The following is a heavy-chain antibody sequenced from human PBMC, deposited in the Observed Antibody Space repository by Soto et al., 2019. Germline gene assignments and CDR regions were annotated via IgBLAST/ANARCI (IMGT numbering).Heavy chain of an antibody. CDR1: GYTLTELS. CDR3: ARLHHNTGHYNDAFDI. J-gene: IGHJ3*02. Sequence: ASVKVSCKVSGYTLTELSMHWVRQAPGKGLEWMGGFDPEDGETIYAQKFQGRVTMTEDTSTDTAYMELSSLRSEDTAMYYCARLHHNTGHYNDAFDIWGQGTMVTVSS. D-gene: IGHD3-22*01. CDR2: FDPEDGET. V-gene: IGHV1-24*01.